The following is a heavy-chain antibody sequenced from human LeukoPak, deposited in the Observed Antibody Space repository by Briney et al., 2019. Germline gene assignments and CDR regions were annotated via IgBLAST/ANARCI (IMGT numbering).Heavy chain of an antibody. J-gene: IGHJ3*02. D-gene: IGHD3-9*01. V-gene: IGHV3-49*04. CDR2: IRSKAYGGTT. CDR1: GFTFGDYA. Sequence: GGSLRLSCTASGFTFGDYAMSWVRQAPGKGLEWVGFIRSKAYGGTTEYAASVKGRFTISRDDSKSIAYLQMNSLKTEDTAVYYCTRVWVTALRYFDWPHAYPIDAFDIWGQGTMVTVSS. CDR3: TRVWVTALRYFDWPHAYPIDAFDI.